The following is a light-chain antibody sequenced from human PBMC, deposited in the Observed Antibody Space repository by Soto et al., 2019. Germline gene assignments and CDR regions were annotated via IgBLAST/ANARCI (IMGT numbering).Light chain of an antibody. V-gene: IGKV3-20*01. CDR3: QQYGSSPFT. CDR1: QTVNSNY. CDR2: GAY. J-gene: IGKJ3*01. Sequence: EIVLTQSPGTLSLSPGERATLSCRASQTVNSNYLAWYQQKPGQAPRLLIYGAYSRATGIPDRISGSGYGTYFTLTISGLEPEDFAVYYCQQYGSSPFTFGPGTKVEIK.